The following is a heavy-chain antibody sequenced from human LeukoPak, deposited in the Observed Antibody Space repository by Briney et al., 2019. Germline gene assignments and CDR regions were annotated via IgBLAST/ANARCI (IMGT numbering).Heavy chain of an antibody. J-gene: IGHJ6*02. CDR1: GFTFSSYG. CDR2: IWYDGSNK. D-gene: IGHD2-2*01. V-gene: IGHV3-33*01. CDR3: ARGLYCSSTSFLYYGMDV. Sequence: GGSLRLSCAASGFTFSSYGMHWVRQAPGKGLEWVAVIWYDGSNKYYADSVKGRFTISRDNSKNTLYLQMNSLRAEDTAVYYCARGLYCSSTSFLYYGMDVWGQGTTVTVSS.